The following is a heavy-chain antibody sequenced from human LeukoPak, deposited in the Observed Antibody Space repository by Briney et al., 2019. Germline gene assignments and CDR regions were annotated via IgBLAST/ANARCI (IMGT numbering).Heavy chain of an antibody. D-gene: IGHD2-21*01. V-gene: IGHV3-23*01. CDR3: AKDFRIGYSAHFDY. J-gene: IGHJ4*02. CDR1: GFTFSSYV. Sequence: GGSLRLSCAASGFTFSSYVMSWVRQAPGKGLEWVSAISTSGASTYYADSVKGRFSISRDNSKNTLYLQMDSLRGEDTAVYYCAKDFRIGYSAHFDYWGQGALVTVSS. CDR2: ISTSGAST.